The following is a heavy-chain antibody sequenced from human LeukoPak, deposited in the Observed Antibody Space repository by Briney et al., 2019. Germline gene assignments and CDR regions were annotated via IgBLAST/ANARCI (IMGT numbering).Heavy chain of an antibody. Sequence: PGGSLRLSCAASGFTFSRYAMSWVRQAPGKGLEWVSAISGSGGSTYYADSVKGRFTISRDNSKNTLYLQMNSLRAEDTAVYYCAKVLASMVRAFDYWGQGTLVTVSS. CDR2: ISGSGGST. D-gene: IGHD3-10*01. V-gene: IGHV3-23*01. CDR1: GFTFSRYA. CDR3: AKVLASMVRAFDY. J-gene: IGHJ4*02.